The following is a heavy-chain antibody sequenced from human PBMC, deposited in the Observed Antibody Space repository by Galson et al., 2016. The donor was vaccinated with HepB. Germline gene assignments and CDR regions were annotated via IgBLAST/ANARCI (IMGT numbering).Heavy chain of an antibody. Sequence: SETLSLTCTISGDSLRNHYWSWIRQPPGKGLEWIGYIYYSGTTNYNPSLKNQVTMSVDRSQNQFSLNLSSVTAADTAVYYCARETYVGPVDNGMGVWGQGATVTVSS. V-gene: IGHV4-59*11. CDR2: IYYSGTT. CDR3: ARETYVGPVDNGMGV. CDR1: GDSLRNHY. D-gene: IGHD2-8*01. J-gene: IGHJ6*02.